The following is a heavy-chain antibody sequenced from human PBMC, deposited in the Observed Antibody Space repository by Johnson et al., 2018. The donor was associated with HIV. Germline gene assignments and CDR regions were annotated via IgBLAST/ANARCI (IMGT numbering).Heavy chain of an antibody. CDR2: INLNGGST. Sequence: VQLVESGGGVVRPGGSLRLSCAASGFTFDDYDMSWVRQAPGKGLEWVSGINLNGGSTGYADSVKGRFTISRDNAKNSLYLQMNSLRAEDTALYYCARDRGYVWGVTGDASDIWGQGTMVTVSS. V-gene: IGHV3-20*04. J-gene: IGHJ3*02. CDR3: ARDRGYVWGVTGDASDI. D-gene: IGHD3-16*01. CDR1: GFTFDDYD.